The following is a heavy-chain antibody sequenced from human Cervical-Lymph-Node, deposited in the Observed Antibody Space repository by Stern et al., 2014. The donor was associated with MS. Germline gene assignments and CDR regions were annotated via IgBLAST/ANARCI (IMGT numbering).Heavy chain of an antibody. D-gene: IGHD3-16*01. CDR2: ISTGGGST. V-gene: IGHV3-11*04. CDR1: GFTFSDYY. Sequence: VQLVESGGGLVKPGGSLRLSCAASGFTFSDYYMSWIRQAPGKGLEWVSDISTGGGSTSYADSVKGRFTISRDKDKNSLSLQMNSLRDDDTAVYYCARIAGTRGLGEYYFDYWGQGILVTVSS. J-gene: IGHJ4*02. CDR3: ARIAGTRGLGEYYFDY.